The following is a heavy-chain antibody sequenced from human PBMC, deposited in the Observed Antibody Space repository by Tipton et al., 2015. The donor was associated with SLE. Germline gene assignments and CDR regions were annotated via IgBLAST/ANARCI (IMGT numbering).Heavy chain of an antibody. CDR3: ARQVEMTSMILYYFDY. Sequence: SLRLSCVASGFNFGAYWMHWVRQAPGKGLEWVSTLSGSGSSTYYADSVKGRFTISRDNSQNTLYLQMHSLRAEDTAMYYCARQVEMTSMILYYFDYWGQGTLVTVSS. CDR2: LSGSGSST. J-gene: IGHJ4*02. D-gene: IGHD5-24*01. CDR1: GFNFGAYW. V-gene: IGHV3-23*01.